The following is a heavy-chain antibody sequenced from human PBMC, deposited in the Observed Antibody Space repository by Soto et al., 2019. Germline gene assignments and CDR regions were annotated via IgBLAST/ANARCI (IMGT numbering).Heavy chain of an antibody. CDR2: ISYDGSNK. V-gene: IGHV3-30-3*01. CDR1: GFTFSSYA. D-gene: IGHD1-26*01. CDR3: ASLVGAANFDY. Sequence: GGSLRLSCAASGFTFSSYAMHWVRQAPGKGLEWVAVISYDGSNKYYADSVKGRFTISRDNSKNTLYLQMNSLRAEDTAVYYCASLVGAANFDYWGQGTLVTVSS. J-gene: IGHJ4*02.